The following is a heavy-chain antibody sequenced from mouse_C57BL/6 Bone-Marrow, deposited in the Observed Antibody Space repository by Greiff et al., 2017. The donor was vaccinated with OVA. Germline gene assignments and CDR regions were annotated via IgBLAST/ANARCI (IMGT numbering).Heavy chain of an antibody. CDR3: IGRITTVVEAMDY. Sequence: EVKVEESGGGLVQPGGSMKLSCVASGFTFSNYWMNWVRQSPEKGLEWVAQIRLKSDNYATHYAESVKGRFTISRDDSKSSVYLQMNNLRAEDTGIYYCIGRITTVVEAMDYWGQGTSVTVSS. D-gene: IGHD1-1*01. J-gene: IGHJ4*01. CDR2: IRLKSDNYAT. V-gene: IGHV6-3*01. CDR1: GFTFSNYW.